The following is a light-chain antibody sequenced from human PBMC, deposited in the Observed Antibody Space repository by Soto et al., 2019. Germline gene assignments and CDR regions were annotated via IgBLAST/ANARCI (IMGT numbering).Light chain of an antibody. Sequence: DIQMTQSPSSLSASVGDRVTITCRASQSISSYLNWYQQKPGKAPKLLIYAASSLQSGVPSRFSGSGSGTDFTLTISSLQPEDFATYYCQQCYRTPPEFTFGGGTKVEIK. J-gene: IGKJ4*01. V-gene: IGKV1-39*01. CDR3: QQCYRTPPEFT. CDR1: QSISSY. CDR2: AAS.